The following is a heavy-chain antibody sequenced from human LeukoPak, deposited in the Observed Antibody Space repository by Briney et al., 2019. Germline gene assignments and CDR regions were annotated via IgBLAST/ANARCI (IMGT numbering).Heavy chain of an antibody. CDR2: MYHSGST. CDR1: GYSISSGYY. D-gene: IGHD2-2*01. V-gene: IGHV4-38-2*02. J-gene: IGHJ6*03. CDR3: ARDSGCSSTSCYVGGKYYYYYMDV. Sequence: SETLSLTCSVSGYSISSGYYWGWIRQPPGKGLEWIGTMYHSGSTYYTPSLQSRVTISIDTSTNEVSLRLTSVTATDTAVYYCARDSGCSSTSCYVGGKYYYYYMDVWGKGTTVTVSS.